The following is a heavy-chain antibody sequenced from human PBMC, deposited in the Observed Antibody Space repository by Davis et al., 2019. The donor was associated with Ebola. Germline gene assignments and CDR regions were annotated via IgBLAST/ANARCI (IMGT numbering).Heavy chain of an antibody. Sequence: AASVKVSCKASGGTFSSYAISWVRQAPGQGLEWMGRIIPILGIANYAQKFQGRVTITADKSTSTAYMELSSLRSEDTAVYYCARGGTIVVVVAAANWFDPWGQGTLVTVSS. CDR2: IIPILGIA. CDR1: GGTFSSYA. J-gene: IGHJ5*02. CDR3: ARGGTIVVVVAAANWFDP. V-gene: IGHV1-69*04. D-gene: IGHD2-15*01.